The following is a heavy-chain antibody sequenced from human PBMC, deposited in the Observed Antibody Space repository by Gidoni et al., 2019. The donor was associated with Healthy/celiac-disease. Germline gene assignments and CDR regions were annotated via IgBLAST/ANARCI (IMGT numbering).Heavy chain of an antibody. J-gene: IGHJ4*02. CDR2: IYISCST. CDR3: ARDSKNRYYFDY. V-gene: IGHV4-31*03. Sequence: QVQLQESGPGLVKPSKTLSHTCPFPGGSISRGGYYWSWIRQHPGKCMEWIGYIYISCSTYSNPSLKSRVTISVDTSKNQFSLKLSSVTAADTAVYYCARDSKNRYYFDYWGQGTLVTVSS. CDR1: GGSISRGGYY.